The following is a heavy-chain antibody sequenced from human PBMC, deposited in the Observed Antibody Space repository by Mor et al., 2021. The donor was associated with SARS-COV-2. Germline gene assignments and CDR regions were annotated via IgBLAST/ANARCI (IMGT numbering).Heavy chain of an antibody. CDR3: TGYGLDY. D-gene: IGHD5-18*01. CDR2: IKTKTDGETT. Sequence: FSNAYMSWVRQAPGKGLEWVARIKTKTDGETTDYTTPVKGRFAISRDDSENMLYLQMNSLKTEDTAVYYCTGYGLDYWGQGT. V-gene: IGHV3-15*01. J-gene: IGHJ4*02. CDR1: FSNAY.